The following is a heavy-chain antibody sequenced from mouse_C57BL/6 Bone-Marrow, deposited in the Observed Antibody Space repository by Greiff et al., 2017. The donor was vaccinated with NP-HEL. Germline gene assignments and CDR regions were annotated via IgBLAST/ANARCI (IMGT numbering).Heavy chain of an antibody. V-gene: IGHV5-4*03. Sequence: EVKVVESGGGLVKPGGSLKLSCAASGFTFSSYAMSWVRQTPEKRLEWVATISDGGSYTYYPDNVKGRFTISRDNAKNNLYLQMSHLKSEDTAMYYCARYYGSSSGDYFDYWGQGTTLTVSS. D-gene: IGHD1-1*01. CDR3: ARYYGSSSGDYFDY. J-gene: IGHJ2*01. CDR1: GFTFSSYA. CDR2: ISDGGSYT.